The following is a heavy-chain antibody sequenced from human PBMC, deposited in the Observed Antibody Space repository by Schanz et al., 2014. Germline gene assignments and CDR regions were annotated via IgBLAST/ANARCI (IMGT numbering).Heavy chain of an antibody. CDR2: ISGSGGDT. CDR1: GFSFSIFA. CDR3: AKDPNLFRDSSGYYYSPFDY. V-gene: IGHV3-23*01. J-gene: IGHJ4*02. D-gene: IGHD3-22*01. Sequence: EVQLLESGGGLVQPGGSLRLSCAASGFSFSIFAMTWVRQAPGQGLEWVSTISGSGGDTYPADSVKGRFTISRDNSKNTLYLQLNSLRVEDTAKYFCAKDPNLFRDSSGYYYSPFDYWGQGTLVAVSS.